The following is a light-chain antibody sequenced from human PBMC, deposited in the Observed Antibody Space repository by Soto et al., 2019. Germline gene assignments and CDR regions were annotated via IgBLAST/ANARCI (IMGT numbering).Light chain of an antibody. J-gene: IGKJ1*01. CDR3: QQYGSSTWT. Sequence: EIVLTQSPGTLSLSPGERATLSCRASQSVAGSYLAWYQQKPGQAPRLLIYGASSRATGIPARFSGSGSGTDFTLTISRLEPEDFAVYYCQQYGSSTWTFGQGTKVEIK. V-gene: IGKV3-20*01. CDR2: GAS. CDR1: QSVAGSY.